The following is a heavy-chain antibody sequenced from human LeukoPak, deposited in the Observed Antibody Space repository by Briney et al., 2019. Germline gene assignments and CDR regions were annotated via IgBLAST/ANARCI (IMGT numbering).Heavy chain of an antibody. D-gene: IGHD5-12*01. J-gene: IGHJ4*02. CDR1: GGTFSSYA. CDR2: IIPIFGTA. CDR3: ARNIVATIFSPFDY. Sequence: ASVKVSCKASGGTFSSYAISWVRQAPGQGLEWMGRIIPIFGTANYAQKFQGRVTITTDESTSTAYMELSSLRSEDRAVYYCARNIVATIFSPFDYWGQGTLVTVSS. V-gene: IGHV1-69*05.